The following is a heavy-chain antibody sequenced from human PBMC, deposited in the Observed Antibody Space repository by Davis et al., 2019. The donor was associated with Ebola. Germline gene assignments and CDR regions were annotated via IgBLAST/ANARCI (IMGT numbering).Heavy chain of an antibody. J-gene: IGHJ4*02. Sequence: GESLKISCAASGFTFSSYGMHWVRQAPGRGLEWVAFIRFDGSNKYYADSVKGRFTISRDNSKNTLYLQMNSLRAEDTAVYYCAKMGIAVAGTPLDYWGQGTLVTVSS. CDR1: GFTFSSYG. CDR2: IRFDGSNK. CDR3: AKMGIAVAGTPLDY. V-gene: IGHV3-30*02. D-gene: IGHD6-19*01.